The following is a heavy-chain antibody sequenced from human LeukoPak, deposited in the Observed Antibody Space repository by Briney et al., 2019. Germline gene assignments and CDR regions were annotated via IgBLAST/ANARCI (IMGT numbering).Heavy chain of an antibody. J-gene: IGHJ6*02. D-gene: IGHD3-16*01. Sequence: PGGSLRLSCAVSGFTFSNYVMSWVRQAPGKGLEWVSGISGSGDSTYYADSVKGRFTISRDNSKNTLYLQMNSLRVEDTAAYYCARVLPTYYYGMDVWGQGTTVTVSS. CDR2: ISGSGDST. CDR3: ARVLPTYYYGMDV. V-gene: IGHV3-23*01. CDR1: GFTFSNYV.